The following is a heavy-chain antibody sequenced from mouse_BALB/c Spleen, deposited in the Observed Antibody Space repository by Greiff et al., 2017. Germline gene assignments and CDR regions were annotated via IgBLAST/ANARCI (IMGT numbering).Heavy chain of an antibody. CDR3: AIYYDYDGGFEY. Sequence: VQLQQSGPELVKPGASVKISCKASGYTFTSYVMHWVKQKPGQGLEWIGYINPYNDGTKYNEKFKGKATLTSDKSSSTAYMELSSLTSEDAAVYYGAIYYDYDGGFEYWGQGTLVTVSA. CDR2: INPYNDGT. CDR1: GYTFTSYV. D-gene: IGHD2-4*01. V-gene: IGHV1-14*01. J-gene: IGHJ3*01.